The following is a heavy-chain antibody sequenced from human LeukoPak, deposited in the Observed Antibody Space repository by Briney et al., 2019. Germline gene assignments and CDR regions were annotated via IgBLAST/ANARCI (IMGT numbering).Heavy chain of an antibody. D-gene: IGHD6-19*01. CDR1: GFTFSSYG. Sequence: PGGSLRLSCAASGFTFSSYGMHWVRQAPGKGLEWVAFIRYDGSNKYYADSVKGRFTISRDNSKNTLYLQMNSLRAEDTAVYYCARDFRAVAESYYYYCMDVWGKGTTVTVSS. CDR2: IRYDGSNK. V-gene: IGHV3-30*02. J-gene: IGHJ6*03. CDR3: ARDFRAVAESYYYYCMDV.